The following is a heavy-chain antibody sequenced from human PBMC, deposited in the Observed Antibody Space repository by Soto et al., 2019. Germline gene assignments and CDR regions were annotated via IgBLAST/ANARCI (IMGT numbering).Heavy chain of an antibody. CDR1: GGAFNNYA. J-gene: IGHJ6*02. V-gene: IGHV1-69*18. CDR3: AREMPSTAAAYFYYGLNV. D-gene: IGHD6-13*01. CDR2: IVPVFRSV. Sequence: QVQLVQSGAEVKRPGSSVKVSCKASGGAFNNYAIYWVRQAPGQGLEWLGTIVPVFRSVYYAPRFQGRLTINADVSTDTVYMMLTRLQSEDTAVYYCAREMPSTAAAYFYYGLNVWGQGTSVTGS.